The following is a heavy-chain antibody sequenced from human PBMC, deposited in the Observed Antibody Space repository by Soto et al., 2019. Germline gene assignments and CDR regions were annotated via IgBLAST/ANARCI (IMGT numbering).Heavy chain of an antibody. Sequence: VKVSCKASGDTFTDYYIHWVRQAPGQGLEWMGTVNPSGGHTTYAQHFLGRVTMTRDTSTSTLYMELTSLPSDDTAVYYCARGGHVVVVTAALDYWGQGTLVTVSS. CDR1: GDTFTDYY. J-gene: IGHJ4*02. CDR2: VNPSGGHT. D-gene: IGHD2-21*02. V-gene: IGHV1-46*01. CDR3: ARGGHVVVVTAALDY.